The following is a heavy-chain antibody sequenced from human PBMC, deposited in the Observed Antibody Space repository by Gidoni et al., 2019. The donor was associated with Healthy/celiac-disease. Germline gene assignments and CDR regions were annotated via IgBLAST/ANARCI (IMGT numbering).Heavy chain of an antibody. D-gene: IGHD3-22*01. J-gene: IGHJ6*02. CDR2: ISYDGSNK. CDR1: GFTFSSYA. Sequence: QVQLVESGGGVVQPGRSLRLSCAASGFTFSSYAMHWVRQAPGKGLEWVEVISYDGSNKYYADSVKGRFTISRDNSKNTLYLQMNSLRAEDTAVYYCARESYYDSSGYKGYGMDVWGQGTTVTVSS. V-gene: IGHV3-30-3*01. CDR3: ARESYYDSSGYKGYGMDV.